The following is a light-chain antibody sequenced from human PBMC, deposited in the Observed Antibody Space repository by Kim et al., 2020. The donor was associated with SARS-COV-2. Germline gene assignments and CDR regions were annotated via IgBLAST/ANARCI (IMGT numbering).Light chain of an antibody. CDR3: AAWDDSLNGVV. CDR2: SNN. J-gene: IGLJ2*01. Sequence: GRRVTITCSGSRSNIGSNTVNWYQQLQGTAPKLLIYSNNQRPSGVPDRFSGSKSGTSASLAISGLQSEDEADYYCAAWDDSLNGVVFGGGTQLTVL. CDR1: RSNIGSNT. V-gene: IGLV1-44*01.